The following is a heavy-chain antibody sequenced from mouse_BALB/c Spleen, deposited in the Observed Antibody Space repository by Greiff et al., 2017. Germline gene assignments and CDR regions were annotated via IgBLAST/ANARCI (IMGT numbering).Heavy chain of an antibody. J-gene: IGHJ4*01. CDR3: ARDRGNDGYSYAMDY. V-gene: IGHV2-6-7*01. Sequence: QVQLKESGPGLVAPSQSLSITCTVSGFSLTGYGVNWVRQPPGKGLEWLGMIWGDGSTDYNSALKSRLSISKDNSKSQVFLKMNSLQTDDTARYYCARDRGNDGYSYAMDYWGQGTSVTVSS. CDR2: IWGDGST. CDR1: GFSLTGYG. D-gene: IGHD2-3*01.